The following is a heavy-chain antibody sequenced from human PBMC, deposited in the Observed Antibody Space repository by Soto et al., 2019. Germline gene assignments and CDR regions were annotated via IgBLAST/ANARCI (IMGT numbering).Heavy chain of an antibody. Sequence: EVQLVESGGDLVQPGRSLRLSCAASGFSFGDYAMHWLRQAPGKGLEWVSGISWKSGSIGYADSVKGRFTISRDNAKNSLYLQMNSLRAEDTALYYCAKSTGGTANGLDVWGQGTTVTVSS. CDR1: GFSFGDYA. D-gene: IGHD2-8*02. CDR2: ISWKSGSI. J-gene: IGHJ6*02. CDR3: AKSTGGTANGLDV. V-gene: IGHV3-9*01.